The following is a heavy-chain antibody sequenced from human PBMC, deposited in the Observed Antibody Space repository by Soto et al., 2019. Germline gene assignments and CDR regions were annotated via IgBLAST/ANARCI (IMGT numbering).Heavy chain of an antibody. CDR1: GFTFSSYA. CDR2: ISYDGSNK. J-gene: IGHJ4*02. V-gene: IGHV3-30-3*01. Sequence: GGSLRLSCAASGFTFSSYAMHWVRQAPGKGLEWVAVISYDGSNKYYADSVKGRFTISRDNSKNTLYLQMNSLRAEDTAVYYCASDQHYDDLFFWGQGTLVTVSS. CDR3: ASDQHYDDLFF. D-gene: IGHD3-22*01.